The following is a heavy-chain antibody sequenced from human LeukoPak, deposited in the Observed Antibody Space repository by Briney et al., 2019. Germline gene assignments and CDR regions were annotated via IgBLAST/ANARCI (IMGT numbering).Heavy chain of an antibody. CDR2: ISSSSSYI. V-gene: IGHV3-21*01. J-gene: IGHJ4*02. Sequence: GGSLRLSCAASGFTFSSYSMNWVRQAPGKGLEWVSSISSSSSYIYYADSVKGRFTISRDNAKNSLYLQMNSLRAEDTAVYYCARSSRSSPNFDYWGQGTLVTVSS. CDR3: ARSSRSSPNFDY. CDR1: GFTFSSYS. D-gene: IGHD1-26*01.